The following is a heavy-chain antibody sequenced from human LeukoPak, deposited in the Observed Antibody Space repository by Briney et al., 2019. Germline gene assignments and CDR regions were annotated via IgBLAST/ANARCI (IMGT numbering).Heavy chain of an antibody. V-gene: IGHV1-18*01. CDR1: GYTFTSYG. J-gene: IGHJ4*02. CDR3: ARPLFIRGVTHLGY. D-gene: IGHD3-10*01. CDR2: ISAYNGNT. Sequence: ASVKVSCKASGYTFTSYGISWVRQAPGQGLEWMGWISAYNGNTNYAQKLQGRVTMTTDTSTSTAYMELRSLRSDDTAVYYCARPLFIRGVTHLGYWGQGTLVTVSS.